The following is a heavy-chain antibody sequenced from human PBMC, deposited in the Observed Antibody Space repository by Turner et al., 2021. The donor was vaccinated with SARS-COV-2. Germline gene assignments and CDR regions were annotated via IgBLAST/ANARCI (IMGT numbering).Heavy chain of an antibody. V-gene: IGHV4-59*12. Sequence: QVQLQESGPGLVKPSETLSLNCTVSGGSISSYFWSWIRQPPGKGLEWIGYVYYSGVATYNPSLRSRVTISIDTSKTQLSLKLTSVTAADTAVYYCARTLYSSAWLRPNHYYYGMDVWGQGTTVTVS. CDR1: GGSISSYF. D-gene: IGHD6-19*01. CDR3: ARTLYSSAWLRPNHYYYGMDV. J-gene: IGHJ6*02. CDR2: VYYSGVA.